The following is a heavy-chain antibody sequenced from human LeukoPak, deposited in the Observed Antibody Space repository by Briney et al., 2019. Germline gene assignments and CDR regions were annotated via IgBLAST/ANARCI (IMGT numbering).Heavy chain of an antibody. D-gene: IGHD3-22*01. CDR2: ISGSGGNT. CDR3: AKDPSLSYDSSGYYYHY. J-gene: IGHJ4*02. Sequence: GGSLRLSCAASRFDVSTNFVSWVRQAPGKGLEWVSGISGSGGNTYYADSVKGRFTISRDNSKNTLYLQMNSLRAEDTAVYYCAKDPSLSYDSSGYYYHYWGQGTLVTVSS. V-gene: IGHV3-23*01. CDR1: RFDVSTNF.